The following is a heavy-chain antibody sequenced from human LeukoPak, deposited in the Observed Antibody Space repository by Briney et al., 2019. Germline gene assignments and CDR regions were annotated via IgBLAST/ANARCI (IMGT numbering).Heavy chain of an antibody. CDR3: ARWGTPYYYGSGSSWFDP. J-gene: IGHJ5*02. CDR1: GGSISSGSYY. Sequence: PSETLSLTCTVSGGSISSGSYYWSWIRQPAGKGLEWIGRIYTSGSTNYNPSLKSRVTISVDTSKNQFSLKLSSVTAADTAVYYCARWGTPYYYGSGSSWFDPWGQGTLVTVSS. D-gene: IGHD3-10*01. V-gene: IGHV4-61*02. CDR2: IYTSGST.